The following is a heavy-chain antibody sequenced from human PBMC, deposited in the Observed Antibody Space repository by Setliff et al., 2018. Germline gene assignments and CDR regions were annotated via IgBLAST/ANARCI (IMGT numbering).Heavy chain of an antibody. CDR3: ARIAYGSGSYYFDY. CDR2: IYTSGTT. D-gene: IGHD3-10*01. V-gene: IGHV4-4*08. Sequence: LSLTCSVSGASISSYYWSWIRQPPGKGLEWIGYIYTSGTTKYNPSLKSRVTISIDTSKSQFSLNLSSVTAADTAVYYCARIAYGSGSYYFDYWGQGTLVPVSS. J-gene: IGHJ4*02. CDR1: GASISSYY.